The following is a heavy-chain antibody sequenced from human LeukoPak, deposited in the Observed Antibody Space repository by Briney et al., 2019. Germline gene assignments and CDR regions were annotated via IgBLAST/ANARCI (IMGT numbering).Heavy chain of an antibody. CDR3: ARLHSLRAEEFDP. Sequence: PSETLSLTCTVSGGSISGYYWAWIRQPPGKGLEWLGYIYSSGATNYNPSLRSRVTIEVDGSKNQISLRLSSATATDTAVYYCARLHSLRAEEFDPWGQGALVTVSS. V-gene: IGHV4-59*08. J-gene: IGHJ5*02. CDR2: IYSSGAT. CDR1: GGSISGYY.